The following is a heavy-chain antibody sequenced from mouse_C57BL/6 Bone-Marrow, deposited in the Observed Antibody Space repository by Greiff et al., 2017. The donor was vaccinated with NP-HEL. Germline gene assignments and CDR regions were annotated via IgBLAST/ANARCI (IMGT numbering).Heavy chain of an antibody. CDR3: ARRVFPTSYFDY. J-gene: IGHJ2*01. CDR2: INPGSGGT. CDR1: GYAFTNYL. D-gene: IGHD1-1*01. V-gene: IGHV1-54*01. Sequence: QVQLKQSGAELVRPGTSVKVSCKASGYAFTNYLIEWVKQRPGQGLEWIGVINPGSGGTNYNEKLKGKATLTADKSSSTAYMQLSSLTSVDSAVYFCARRVFPTSYFDYWGQGTTLTVSS.